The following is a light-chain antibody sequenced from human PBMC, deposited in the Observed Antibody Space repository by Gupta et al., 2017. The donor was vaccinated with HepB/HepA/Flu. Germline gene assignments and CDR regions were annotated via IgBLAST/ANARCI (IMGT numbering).Light chain of an antibody. CDR1: QSVSSSF. CDR2: GTS. Sequence: EIVLTQFPGTLSLSPGERATLSCRASQSVSSSFLAWYQQKPGQAPRLLIYGTSTRASGIPDRFSGSGSGTEFTLTISRLEPEDFAVYYCQQDVSSPRTFGQGTKVEIK. V-gene: IGKV3-20*01. CDR3: QQDVSSPRT. J-gene: IGKJ1*01.